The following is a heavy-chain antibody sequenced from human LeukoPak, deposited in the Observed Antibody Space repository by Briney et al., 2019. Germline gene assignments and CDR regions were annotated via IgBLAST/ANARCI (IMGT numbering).Heavy chain of an antibody. CDR1: GGSISSYY. D-gene: IGHD3-22*01. V-gene: IGHV4-59*08. J-gene: IGHJ4*02. CDR2: IYYSGST. Sequence: SETLPLTCTVSGGSISSYYWSWIRQPPGKGLEWIGYIYYSGSTNYNPSLKSRVTISVDTSKNQFSLKLSSVTAADTAVYYCARRYYYDSRGRGDYFDYWGQGTLVTVSS. CDR3: ARRYYYDSRGRGDYFDY.